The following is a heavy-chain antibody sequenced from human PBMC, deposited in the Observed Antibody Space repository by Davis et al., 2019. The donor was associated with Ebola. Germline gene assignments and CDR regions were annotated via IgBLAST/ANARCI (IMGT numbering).Heavy chain of an antibody. CDR1: GFTFRTYW. CDR3: GRVKWHYDDNGQRIYDAVDM. V-gene: IGHV3-7*03. D-gene: IGHD3-22*01. J-gene: IGHJ3*02. Sequence: GESLKISCAASGFTFRTYWMSWVRQAPGKGLEWVANIKEDGSEKFYVDSLKGRFAISRDNAKNSLFLQINSLGAEDTAVYYCGRVKWHYDDNGQRIYDAVDMWGQGTTVTVS. CDR2: IKEDGSEK.